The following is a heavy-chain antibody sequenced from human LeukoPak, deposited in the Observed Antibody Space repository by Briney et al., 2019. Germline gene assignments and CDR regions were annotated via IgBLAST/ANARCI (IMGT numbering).Heavy chain of an antibody. CDR2: ISGSGGDT. CDR3: AKPKSSYRLFDY. CDR1: GFTSSRYA. Sequence: PGGSLRLSCAASGFTSSRYAMSWVRQAPGKGLEWVSAISGSGGDTYYTDSVKGRFTISRDNSENTLYLQMNSLRAEDTAVYYCAKPKSSYRLFDYWGQGTLVTVSS. J-gene: IGHJ4*02. D-gene: IGHD6-19*01. V-gene: IGHV3-23*01.